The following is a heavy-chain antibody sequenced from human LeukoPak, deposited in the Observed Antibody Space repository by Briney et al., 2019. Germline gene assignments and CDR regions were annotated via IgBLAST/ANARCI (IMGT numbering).Heavy chain of an antibody. CDR2: INHSGST. V-gene: IGHV4-34*01. CDR3: ARGRSSSWYNWFDP. CDR1: GGSFSGYY. J-gene: IGHJ5*02. Sequence: ETLSLTCAVSGGSFSGYYWTWIRQTPGKGLEWIGEINHSGSTNYNPSLKSRVTISVDTSKNQFSLKLSSVTAADTAVYYCARGRSSSWYNWFDPWGQGTLVTVSS. D-gene: IGHD6-13*01.